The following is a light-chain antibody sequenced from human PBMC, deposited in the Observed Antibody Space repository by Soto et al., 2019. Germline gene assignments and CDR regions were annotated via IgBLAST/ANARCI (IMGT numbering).Light chain of an antibody. CDR1: SSNIGGNS. CDR3: GTWDSSLSAVI. CDR2: DDN. Sequence: QSVLTQPPSVSATPGQKVTISCSGSSSNIGGNSVSWYQQLPGTAPKLLIYDDNKRPSGIPDRFSGSKSGTSATLGITGFQTGDEADYYCGTWDSSLSAVIIGGGTKVTVL. V-gene: IGLV1-51*01. J-gene: IGLJ2*01.